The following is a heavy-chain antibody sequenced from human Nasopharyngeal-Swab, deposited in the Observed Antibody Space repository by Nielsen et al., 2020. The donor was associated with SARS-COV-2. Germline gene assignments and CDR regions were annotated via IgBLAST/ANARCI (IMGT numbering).Heavy chain of an antibody. CDR2: IVVGSGNT. D-gene: IGHD3-3*01. CDR3: AADWFRLRFLEWLPGGYGMDV. J-gene: IGHJ6*02. Sequence: SVKVSCKASGYTFTIYGITWVRQAPGQGLEWMGWIVVGSGNTNYAQKFQERVTITRDMSTSTAYMELSSLRSEDTAVYYCAADWFRLRFLEWLPGGYGMDVWGQGTTVTVSS. V-gene: IGHV1-58*02. CDR1: GYTFTIYG.